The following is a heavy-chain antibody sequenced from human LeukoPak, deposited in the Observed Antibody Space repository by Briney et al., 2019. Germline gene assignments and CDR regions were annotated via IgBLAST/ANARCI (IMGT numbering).Heavy chain of an antibody. V-gene: IGHV1-3*01. CDR3: ARGPPNWGYDY. J-gene: IGHJ4*02. CDR2: INAGNGNT. D-gene: IGHD7-27*01. Sequence: ASVKVSCKASGYTFTSYAMHWVRQAPGQRLEWMGWINAGNGNTKYSQKFQGRVTITRDTSASTAYMELSSLRSDDTAVYYCARGPPNWGYDYWGPGTLVTVSS. CDR1: GYTFTSYA.